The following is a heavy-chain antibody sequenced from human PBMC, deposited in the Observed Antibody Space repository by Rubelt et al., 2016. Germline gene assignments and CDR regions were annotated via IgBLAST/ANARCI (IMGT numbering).Heavy chain of an antibody. CDR3: ARGAGSGSYYKTY. J-gene: IGHJ4*02. CDR2: IYYSGPT. Sequence: QLQLQESGPGLVKPSETLSLTCTVSGGSIGSSTYYWGWLRQPPGKGLEWIGSIYYSGPTYYNPSLTSRLTISVDTSKNQFTLERSSGTAVDTAVYYWARGAGSGSYYKTYWGQVTLVTVSS. D-gene: IGHD3-10*01. CDR1: GGSIGSSTYY. V-gene: IGHV4-39*07.